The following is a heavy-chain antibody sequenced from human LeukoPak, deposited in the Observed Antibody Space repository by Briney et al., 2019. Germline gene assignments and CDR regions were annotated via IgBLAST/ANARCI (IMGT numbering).Heavy chain of an antibody. CDR1: GYTFTGYY. CDR2: INPNSGGT. CDR3: ARDRIDQIVGVGY. Sequence: ASVKVSCKASGYTFTGYYMHWVRQAPGQGLEWMGWINPNSGGTNYAQKFQGRVTMTRDTSISTAYMELSRLRPDDTAVYYCARDRIDQIVGVGYWGQGTLVTVSS. D-gene: IGHD1-26*01. V-gene: IGHV1-2*02. J-gene: IGHJ4*02.